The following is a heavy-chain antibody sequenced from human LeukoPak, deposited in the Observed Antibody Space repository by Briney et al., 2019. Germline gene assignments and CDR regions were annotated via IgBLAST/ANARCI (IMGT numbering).Heavy chain of an antibody. D-gene: IGHD5-18*01. CDR2: IRYDGSNK. Sequence: GGSLRLSCAASGFTFSSYGMHWVRQAPGKGLEWVAFIRYDGSNKYYADSVKGRFTISRDNSKNTLYLQMNSLRAEDTAVYCCAKERDTLMVTIDYWGQGTLVTVSS. V-gene: IGHV3-30*02. CDR3: AKERDTLMVTIDY. J-gene: IGHJ4*02. CDR1: GFTFSSYG.